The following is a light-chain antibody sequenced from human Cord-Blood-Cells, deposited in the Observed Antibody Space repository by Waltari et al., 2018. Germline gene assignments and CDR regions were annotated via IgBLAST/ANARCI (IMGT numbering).Light chain of an antibody. J-gene: IGLJ1*01. CDR1: SSDVGSYNL. CDR2: EVS. Sequence: QSALTQPASVSGSPGQSITISCTGTSSDVGSYNLVSWYQQHPGKAPKLMIYEVSKRPSGFFNGIASSKSGNTASLTISGLQAEDEADYYCCSYAGSSTYVFGTGTKVTVL. CDR3: CSYAGSSTYV. V-gene: IGLV2-23*02.